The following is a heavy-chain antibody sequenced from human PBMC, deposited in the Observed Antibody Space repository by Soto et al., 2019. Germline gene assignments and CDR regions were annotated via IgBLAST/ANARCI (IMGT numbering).Heavy chain of an antibody. CDR1: GGSISSGPYS. J-gene: IGHJ6*02. Sequence: SETLSLTCSVSGGSISSGPYSWGWIRQPPGKGLEWIGTFHYSGRTYYSPSLESRVTISVDTSKNQFSLKVSSVTAADTAVYYCARHLFYDISPGYLRPYHYYGMDVWGQGTTVTVSS. CDR2: FHYSGRT. V-gene: IGHV4-39*01. CDR3: ARHLFYDISPGYLRPYHYYGMDV. D-gene: IGHD3-9*01.